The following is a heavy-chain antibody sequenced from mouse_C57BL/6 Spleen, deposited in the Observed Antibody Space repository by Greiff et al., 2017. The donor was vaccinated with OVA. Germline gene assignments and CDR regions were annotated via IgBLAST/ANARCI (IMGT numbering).Heavy chain of an antibody. D-gene: IGHD1-1*01. CDR2: IDPANGNT. CDR3: ARPPYYGSRFMDY. Sequence: EVQLVESVAELVRPGASVKLSCTASGFNIKNTYMHWVKQRPEQGLEWIGRIDPANGNTKYAPKFQGKATITADTSSNTAYLQLSSLTSEDTAIYYCARPPYYGSRFMDYWGQGTSVTVSS. J-gene: IGHJ4*01. V-gene: IGHV14-3*01. CDR1: GFNIKNTY.